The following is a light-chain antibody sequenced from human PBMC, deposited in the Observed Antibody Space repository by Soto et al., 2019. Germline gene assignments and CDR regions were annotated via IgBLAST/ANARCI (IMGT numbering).Light chain of an antibody. Sequence: QSALIQPASVSGSPGQSITISCTGTSSDVGGSNYVSWYQHHPHRAPKLLIYEVSYRPSGVSNRFSGSKSGNTASLTISGLQAEDEADYYCSSYKSSNTLEVFGFSTKVTVL. CDR1: SSDVGGSNY. V-gene: IGLV2-14*01. CDR3: SSYKSSNTLEV. CDR2: EVS. J-gene: IGLJ1*01.